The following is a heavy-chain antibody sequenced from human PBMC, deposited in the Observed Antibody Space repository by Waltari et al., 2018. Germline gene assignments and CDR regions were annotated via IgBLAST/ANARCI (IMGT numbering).Heavy chain of an antibody. D-gene: IGHD6-19*01. CDR3: AREGSSGWYIDY. J-gene: IGHJ4*02. Sequence: QVQLQESGPGLVKPSETLSLTCTVSGGSISSHYWSWIRQPPGKGLEWIGYIYYSGSTNYNPSLKSRVTISVDTSKNQFSLKLSSVTAADTAVYYCAREGSSGWYIDYWGQGTLVTVSS. CDR2: IYYSGST. CDR1: GGSISSHY. V-gene: IGHV4-59*11.